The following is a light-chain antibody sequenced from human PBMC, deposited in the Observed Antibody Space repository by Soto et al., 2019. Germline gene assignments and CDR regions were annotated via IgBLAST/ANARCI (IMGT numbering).Light chain of an antibody. CDR1: SSNIGAGYD. CDR2: GSV. J-gene: IGLJ3*02. Sequence: QSVLTQPPSVSGAPGQRVTISCTGSSSNIGAGYDVHWYQQLPGTAPKLLIYGSVNRPSGVPDRFSGSKSDASASLAITGLQAEDEADYYCQSYDSSLRGVFGGGTQLTVL. CDR3: QSYDSSLRGV. V-gene: IGLV1-40*01.